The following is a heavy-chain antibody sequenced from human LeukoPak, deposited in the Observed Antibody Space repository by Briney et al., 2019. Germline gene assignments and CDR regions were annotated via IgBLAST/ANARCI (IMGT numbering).Heavy chain of an antibody. CDR2: ISGDGIST. D-gene: IGHD4-17*01. CDR1: GFTFDDYA. Sequence: GGSLRLSCAASGFTFDDYAMHWVRQAPGKGLEWVSLISGDGISTYYADSVEGRFTISRDNSKNSLYLQMNSLRAEDTALYYCAKDMTRHDYGDLLFDYWGQGTLVTVSS. J-gene: IGHJ4*02. CDR3: AKDMTRHDYGDLLFDY. V-gene: IGHV3-43*02.